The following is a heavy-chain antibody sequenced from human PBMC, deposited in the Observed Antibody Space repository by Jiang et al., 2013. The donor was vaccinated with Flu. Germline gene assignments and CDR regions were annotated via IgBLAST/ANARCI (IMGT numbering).Heavy chain of an antibody. Sequence: PGLVKPSETLSLTCTVSGGSINNYYWSWIRQPPGRGLQWIGYIYYGGGTNYNPSLKSRVTISVDTSKNQFSLKLNSVTAADTAVYYCARHVVTQEADYWGQGTLVTVSS. CDR3: ARHVVTQEADY. J-gene: IGHJ4*02. CDR1: GGSINNYY. D-gene: IGHD4-23*01. CDR2: IYYGGGT. V-gene: IGHV4-59*08.